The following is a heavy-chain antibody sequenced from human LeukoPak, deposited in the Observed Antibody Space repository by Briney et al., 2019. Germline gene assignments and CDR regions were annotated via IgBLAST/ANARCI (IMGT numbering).Heavy chain of an antibody. CDR3: TRVQDGYNSLYFDA. V-gene: IGHV3-74*01. J-gene: IGHJ4*02. CDR2: INGDGRYI. CDR1: GFTFSSYT. Sequence: PGGSLRLSCAASGFTFSSYTMSWVRQAPGKGLVWVSPINGDGRYISYADSVKGRFTISRDNAKNTLYLQMNSLRAEDTAVYYCTRVQDGYNSLYFDAWGQGTLVTVSS. D-gene: IGHD5-24*01.